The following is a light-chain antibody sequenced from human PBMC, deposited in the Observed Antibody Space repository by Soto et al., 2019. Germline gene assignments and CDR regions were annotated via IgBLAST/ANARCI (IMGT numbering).Light chain of an antibody. J-gene: IGKJ1*01. CDR1: QSVSSSY. CDR2: GAF. V-gene: IGKV3-15*01. Sequence: EIVLTQSPATLSVSPGEGATVSFSASQSVSSSYLAWYQQKPGQAPSLLIYGAFTRATGIPARFSGTGSGTEFTLTISSLQSEDFALYYCQQYNDWPLTFGQGTKVDIK. CDR3: QQYNDWPLT.